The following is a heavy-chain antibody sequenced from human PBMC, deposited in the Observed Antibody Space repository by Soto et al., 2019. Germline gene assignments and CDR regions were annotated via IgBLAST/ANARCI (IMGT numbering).Heavy chain of an antibody. V-gene: IGHV4-31*03. Sequence: TMSLTCTVSDGSITKGGYCWSWIRQHPGKGLEWIGYIYNSGTTYYNPSLKSRVTISVDTSKNQFSLKLTSVTAADTAVYYCARDPAPWGQGTLVTVSS. CDR1: DGSITKGGYC. CDR2: IYNSGTT. J-gene: IGHJ5*02. CDR3: ARDPAP.